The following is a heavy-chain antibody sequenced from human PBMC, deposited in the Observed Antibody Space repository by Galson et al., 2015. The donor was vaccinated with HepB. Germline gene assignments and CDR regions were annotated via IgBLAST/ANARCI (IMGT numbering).Heavy chain of an antibody. J-gene: IGHJ5*02. CDR3: ARVVTPLGDWFDP. V-gene: IGHV1-46*04. Sequence: SVKVSCKASGYTFTSYYMHWVRQAPGQGLEWMGIINPSGGSTSYAQKLQGRVTMTRDTSTSTVHMELSSLRSEDTAVYYCARVVTPLGDWFDPWGQGTLVTVSS. CDR1: GYTFTSYY. CDR2: INPSGGST. D-gene: IGHD7-27*01.